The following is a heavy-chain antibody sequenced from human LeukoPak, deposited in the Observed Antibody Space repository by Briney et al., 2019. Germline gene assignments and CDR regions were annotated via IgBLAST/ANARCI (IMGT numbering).Heavy chain of an antibody. Sequence: GGSLRLSCAASGFTVSSDYMSWVRQAPGKGLEWVSVIYSGGSKYYADSVKGRFTISRDNSKNTLYLQMNSLRAEDTAVYYCGRRSGNHWGQGTLVTVYS. J-gene: IGHJ5*02. CDR1: GFTVSSDY. CDR2: IYSGGSK. CDR3: GRRSGNH. D-gene: IGHD1-1*01. V-gene: IGHV3-53*01.